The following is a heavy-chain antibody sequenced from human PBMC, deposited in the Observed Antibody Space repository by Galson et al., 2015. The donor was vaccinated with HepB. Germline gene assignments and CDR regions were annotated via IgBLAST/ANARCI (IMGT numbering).Heavy chain of an antibody. CDR1: GYSFTSYW. CDR3: ARRFGQWRDYWYFDL. V-gene: IGHV5-51*03. CDR2: IYPGDSDT. D-gene: IGHD6-19*01. Sequence: QSGAEVKKPGESPKISCKGSGYSFTSYWIGWVRQMPGKGLEWMGIIYPGDSDTRYSPSFQGQVTISADKSISTAYLQWSSLKASDTAMYYCARRFGQWRDYWYFDLWGRGTLVTVSS. J-gene: IGHJ2*01.